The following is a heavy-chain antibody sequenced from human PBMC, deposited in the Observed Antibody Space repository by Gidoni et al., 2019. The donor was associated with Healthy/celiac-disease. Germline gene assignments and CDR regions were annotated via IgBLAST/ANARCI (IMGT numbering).Heavy chain of an antibody. Sequence: EVQLVESGGGLVQPGRSLRLSCAASGFTFAAYAMHWVRQAPGKGLEWVSGISWNSGSIGYADSVKGRFTISRDNAKNSLYLQMNSLRAEDTALYYCAKDMYSSGWYLSRDGGDAFDIWGQGTMVTVSS. D-gene: IGHD6-19*01. CDR2: ISWNSGSI. J-gene: IGHJ3*02. V-gene: IGHV3-9*01. CDR1: GFTFAAYA. CDR3: AKDMYSSGWYLSRDGGDAFDI.